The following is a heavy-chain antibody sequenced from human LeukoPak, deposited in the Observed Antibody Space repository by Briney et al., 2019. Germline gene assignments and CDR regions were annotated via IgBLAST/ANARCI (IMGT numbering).Heavy chain of an antibody. CDR1: GFTFSDYY. Sequence: GGSLGLSCAASGFTFSDYYMSWIRQAPGKGLEWVSYISSSGSTIYYADSVKGRFTISRDNAKNSLYLQMNSLRAEDTAVYYCARVHEQLVPDYWGQGTLVTVSS. J-gene: IGHJ4*02. CDR2: ISSSGSTI. V-gene: IGHV3-11*01. CDR3: ARVHEQLVPDY. D-gene: IGHD6-13*01.